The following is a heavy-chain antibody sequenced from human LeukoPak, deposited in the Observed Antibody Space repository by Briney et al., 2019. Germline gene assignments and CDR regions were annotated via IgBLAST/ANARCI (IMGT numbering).Heavy chain of an antibody. CDR1: GFTFSSYS. CDR2: ISSSSSYI. J-gene: IGHJ4*02. CDR3: ARGRRPLYSSSWYVFDY. Sequence: GGSLRLSCAASGFTFSSYSMNWVRQAPGKGLEWVSSISSSSSYIYYADSVKGRFTISRDNAKNSLYLQMNSLRAEDTAVYYCARGRRPLYSSSWYVFDYWGQGTLVTVSS. V-gene: IGHV3-21*01. D-gene: IGHD6-13*01.